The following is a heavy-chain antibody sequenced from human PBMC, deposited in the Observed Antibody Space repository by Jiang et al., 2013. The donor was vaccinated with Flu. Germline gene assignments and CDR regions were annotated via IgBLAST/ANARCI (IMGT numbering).Heavy chain of an antibody. CDR2: IIPILGIA. CDR1: GYTFTNYA. Sequence: SGAEVKKPGASVKVSCKASGYTFTNYAMHWVRQAPGQGLEWMGGIIPILGIANYAQKFQGRVTITADKSTSTAYMELSSLTSEDTAVYYCARSVEAAGSSEWFDPWGQGTLVTVSS. CDR3: ARSVEAAGSSEWFDP. V-gene: IGHV1-69*10. D-gene: IGHD6-13*01. J-gene: IGHJ5*02.